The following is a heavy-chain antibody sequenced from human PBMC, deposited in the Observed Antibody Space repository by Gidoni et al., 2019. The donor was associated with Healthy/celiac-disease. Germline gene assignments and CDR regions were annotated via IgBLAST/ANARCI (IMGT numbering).Heavy chain of an antibody. V-gene: IGHV3-9*01. J-gene: IGHJ6*03. CDR2: ISWNSGSV. Sequence: EVQLAESGGGLVLHGSSLRLSWAASGFTFDASAMQWVRQAQGKRLEWVSGISWNSGSVGFADSVEGRFTTSSDNAKSSLYLQMNMLRSEGTALYYCVKDAVSRTAAAGHMDVWGKGTTVTVSS. D-gene: IGHD6-13*01. CDR1: GFTFDASA. CDR3: VKDAVSRTAAAGHMDV.